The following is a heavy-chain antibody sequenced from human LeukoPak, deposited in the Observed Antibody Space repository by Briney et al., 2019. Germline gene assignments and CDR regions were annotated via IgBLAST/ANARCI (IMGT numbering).Heavy chain of an antibody. Sequence: SQTLSLTCTVSGGPISSGGYYWSWIRQPPGKGLEWIGYIYHSGSTYYNPSLKSRVTISVDRSKNQFSLKLSSVTAADTAVYYCARQGYSSPVDYWGQGTLVTVSS. CDR3: ARQGYSSPVDY. CDR1: GGPISSGGYY. CDR2: IYHSGST. D-gene: IGHD6-13*01. J-gene: IGHJ4*02. V-gene: IGHV4-30-2*01.